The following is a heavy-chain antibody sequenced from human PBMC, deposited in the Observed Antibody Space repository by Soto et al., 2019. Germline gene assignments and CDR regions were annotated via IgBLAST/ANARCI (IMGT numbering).Heavy chain of an antibody. CDR3: ARDQPGYSYGYGLGY. V-gene: IGHV3-21*01. CDR1: GFTFSSYS. Sequence: EVQLVESGGGLVKPGGSLRLSCAASGFTFSSYSMNWVRQAPGKGLEWVSSISSSSSYIYYADSVKGRITISRDNAKNSLYLQKNSLRDEDTAVYYCARDQPGYSYGYGLGYWGQGTLVTVSS. D-gene: IGHD5-18*01. J-gene: IGHJ4*02. CDR2: ISSSSSYI.